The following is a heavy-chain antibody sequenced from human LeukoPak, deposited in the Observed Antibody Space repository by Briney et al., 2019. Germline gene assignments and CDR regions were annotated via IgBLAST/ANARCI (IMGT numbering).Heavy chain of an antibody. D-gene: IGHD2-2*01. Sequence: GGSLRLSCAASGFTFSSYEMNWVRQAPGKGLEWVSGIIGGGSTYYADSVKGRFTISGDNSRNTLFLQMNSLRAEDTAVYYCAHGAMYQLDYWGQGTLVTVSS. V-gene: IGHV3-23*01. J-gene: IGHJ4*02. CDR3: AHGAMYQLDY. CDR1: GFTFSSYE. CDR2: IIGGGST.